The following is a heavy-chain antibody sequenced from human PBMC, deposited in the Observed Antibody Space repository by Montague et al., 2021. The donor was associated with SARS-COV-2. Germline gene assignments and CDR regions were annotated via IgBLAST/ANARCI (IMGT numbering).Heavy chain of an antibody. Sequence: SETLSLTCTVAGGSISSGSYYWGWFRHPPGKGLEWIGNIHSSGTTYYKSRVTISVDTSKNQFSLKMTSVTAADTAVYYCARRLGGSGWLDYWGQGTLVTVSS. V-gene: IGHV4-39*01. CDR2: IHSSGTT. D-gene: IGHD6-25*01. CDR1: GGSISSGSYY. CDR3: ARRLGGSGWLDY. J-gene: IGHJ4*02.